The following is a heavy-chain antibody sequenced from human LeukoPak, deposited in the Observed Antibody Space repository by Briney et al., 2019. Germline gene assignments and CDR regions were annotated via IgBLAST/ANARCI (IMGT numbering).Heavy chain of an antibody. CDR2: INPSGGST. CDR1: GYTFTSYY. Sequence: GASVKVSCKASGYTFTSYYMHWVRQAPGQGLKSMGIINPSGGSTSYAQKFQGRVTMTRDTSTSTVYMELSSLRSEDTAVYYCARTPRGLWFGEFSDYWGQGTLVTVSS. J-gene: IGHJ4*02. V-gene: IGHV1-46*01. D-gene: IGHD3-10*01. CDR3: ARTPRGLWFGEFSDY.